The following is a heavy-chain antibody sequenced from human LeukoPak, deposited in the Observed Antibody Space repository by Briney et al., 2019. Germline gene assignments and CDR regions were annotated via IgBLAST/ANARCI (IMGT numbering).Heavy chain of an antibody. J-gene: IGHJ5*02. V-gene: IGHV4-59*12. Sequence: SETLSLTCTVSGGSINSYYWSWIRQPPGKGLEWIGYIYYSGSTYYNPSLKSRVTISVDTSKNQFSLKLSSVTAADTAVYYCAREREFWSGYPEFDPWGQGTLVTVSS. CDR1: GGSINSYY. CDR3: AREREFWSGYPEFDP. D-gene: IGHD3-3*01. CDR2: IYYSGST.